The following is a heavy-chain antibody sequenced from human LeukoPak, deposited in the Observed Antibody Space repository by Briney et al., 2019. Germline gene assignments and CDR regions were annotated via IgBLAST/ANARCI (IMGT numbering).Heavy chain of an antibody. CDR2: ISAYNGNT. V-gene: IGHV1-18*04. J-gene: IGHJ4*02. D-gene: IGHD3-16*02. CDR1: GYTFTSYG. CDR3: ARVRSLSHETGYFDY. Sequence: ASVKVSCKASGYTFTSYGISWVRQAPGQGLEWMGWISAYNGNTNYAQKPQGRVTMTTDTSTSTAYMELRSLRSEETAVYYCARVRSLSHETGYFDYWGQGTLVTVSS.